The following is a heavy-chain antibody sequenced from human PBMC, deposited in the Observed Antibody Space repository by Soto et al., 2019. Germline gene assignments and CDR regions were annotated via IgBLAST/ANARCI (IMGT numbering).Heavy chain of an antibody. D-gene: IGHD2-21*02. V-gene: IGHV1-2*04. CDR2: INPNSGGT. Sequence: GASVKVSCKASGYTFTGYYMHWVRQAPGQGLEWMGWINPNSGGTNYAQKFQGWVTMTRDTSISTAYMELSSLRSEDTAVYYCARGGDIVVVTAPLDHWGQGTLVTVSS. CDR3: ARGGDIVVVTAPLDH. J-gene: IGHJ5*02. CDR1: GYTFTGYY.